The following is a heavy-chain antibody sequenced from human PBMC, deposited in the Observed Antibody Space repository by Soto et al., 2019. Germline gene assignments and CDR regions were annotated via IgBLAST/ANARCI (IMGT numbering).Heavy chain of an antibody. D-gene: IGHD6-6*01. Sequence: AGSLRLSCAASGFPFSSYAMHWVRQAPGKGLEWVAVISYDGSNKYYADSVKGRFTISRDNSKNTLYLQMNSLRSEDTAVYHCARSKQLAPYYYYGMDVWGQGHAVAAS. CDR1: GFPFSSYA. J-gene: IGHJ6*02. CDR2: ISYDGSNK. CDR3: ARSKQLAPYYYYGMDV. V-gene: IGHV3-30-3*01.